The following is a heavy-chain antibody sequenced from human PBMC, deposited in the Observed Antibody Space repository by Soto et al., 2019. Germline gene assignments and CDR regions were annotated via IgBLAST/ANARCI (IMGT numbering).Heavy chain of an antibody. V-gene: IGHV2-5*02. CDR2: IYWDDDK. CDR1: GFSLSTSGVG. D-gene: IGHD3-22*01. Sequence: SGPTLVNPTQTLTLTCTFSGFSLSTSGVGVGWIRQPPGKALEWLTFIYWDDDKRNSPFLKSRLTITKDTSKNQVVLTMTNMDPVDTATYYCARIAGYYYDSSGLLNTDVWGQGTTVTVSS. J-gene: IGHJ6*02. CDR3: ARIAGYYYDSSGLLNTDV.